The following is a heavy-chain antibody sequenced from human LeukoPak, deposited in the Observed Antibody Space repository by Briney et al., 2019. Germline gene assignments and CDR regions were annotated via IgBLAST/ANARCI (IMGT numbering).Heavy chain of an antibody. J-gene: IGHJ4*02. CDR1: GYTFTTYG. D-gene: IGHD4-17*01. CDR3: ARTVTTSSYYFDY. Sequence: DASVKVSCKASGYTFTTYGVSWVRQAPGQGLEWMGWISGYDGNTNYAQKLRGRVTMTTDTSTSTAYMDLRSLRSDDTALYYCARTVTTSSYYFDYWGQGNLVTVSS. CDR2: ISGYDGNT. V-gene: IGHV1-18*01.